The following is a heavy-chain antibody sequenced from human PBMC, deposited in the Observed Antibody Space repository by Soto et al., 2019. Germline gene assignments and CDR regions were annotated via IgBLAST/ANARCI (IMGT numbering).Heavy chain of an antibody. CDR3: ARGAPIAVASVDY. D-gene: IGHD6-19*01. J-gene: IGHJ4*02. CDR2: ISAYNGNT. Sequence: ASGKVSCKASAYTFPSYDISWVRQAPGQGLEWMGWISAYNGNTNYAQKLQGRVTMTTDTSTSTAYMELRSLRSDDTAVYYCARGAPIAVASVDYWGQGTLVTVSS. V-gene: IGHV1-18*01. CDR1: AYTFPSYD.